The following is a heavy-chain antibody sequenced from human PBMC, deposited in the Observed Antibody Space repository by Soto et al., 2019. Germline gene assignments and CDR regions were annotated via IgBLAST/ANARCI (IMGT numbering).Heavy chain of an antibody. V-gene: IGHV1-69*13. CDR1: GGTFSSYA. CDR2: IIPIFGTA. D-gene: IGHD2-15*01. CDR3: ARGGTVVVGPALLAWFDP. J-gene: IGHJ5*02. Sequence: ASVKVSCKASGGTFSSYAISWVRQAPGQGLEWMGVIIPIFGTANYAQKFQGRVAITADESTSTAYMELSSLRSEDTAVYYCARGGTVVVGPALLAWFDPWGQGTLVTVSS.